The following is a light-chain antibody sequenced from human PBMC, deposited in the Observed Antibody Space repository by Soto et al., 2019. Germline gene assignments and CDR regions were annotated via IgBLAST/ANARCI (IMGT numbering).Light chain of an antibody. CDR2: AAY. V-gene: IGKV1-39*01. Sequence: DIQMTQSPSSLSTSVGDRVTITCRASQYINNYLNWYQQKPGKAPKLLIFAAYNLQSGVPSRFSGSGSGTDFTLTINRLEPEDSAIYFCQHYISSQWTFGQWTFGQGTKVEIK. J-gene: IGKJ1*01. CDR1: QYINNY. CDR3: QHYISSQWTFGQWT.